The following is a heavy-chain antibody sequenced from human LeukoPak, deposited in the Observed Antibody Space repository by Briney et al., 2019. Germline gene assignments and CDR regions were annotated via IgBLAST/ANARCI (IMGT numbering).Heavy chain of an antibody. CDR1: GLTFDNYA. D-gene: IGHD3-3*01. CDR3: ARSGEGTYAFDI. Sequence: GGSLRLSCAASGLTFDNYAMHWVRQAPGKGLEWVSGISWNSDSIGYADSVKGRFTISRDNAKNSLYLQMNSLRAEDTAVYYCARSGEGTYAFDIWGQGTMVTVSS. J-gene: IGHJ3*02. V-gene: IGHV3-9*01. CDR2: ISWNSDSI.